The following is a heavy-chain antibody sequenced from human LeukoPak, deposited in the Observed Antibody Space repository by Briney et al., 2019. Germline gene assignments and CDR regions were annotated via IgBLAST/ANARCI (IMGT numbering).Heavy chain of an antibody. CDR1: GYAISSGNY. V-gene: IGHV4-38-2*02. J-gene: IGHJ4*02. Sequence: SETLSLTCTVSGYAISSGNYWGWIRQPPGKGPEWIGSIYHSSSTYYNPSRKSRVSISVDTSKSQFSLRLSSVTAADTAVYYCARDGDFYYFDYWGQGTLVTVSS. CDR3: ARDGDFYYFDY. CDR2: IYHSSST.